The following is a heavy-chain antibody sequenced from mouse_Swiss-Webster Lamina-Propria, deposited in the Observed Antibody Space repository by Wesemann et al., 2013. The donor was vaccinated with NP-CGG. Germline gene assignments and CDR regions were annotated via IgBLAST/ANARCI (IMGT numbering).Heavy chain of an antibody. J-gene: IGHJ3*01. CDR3: ARSGGYYGNYVFAY. V-gene: IGHV1-26*01. Sequence: NGATSYNQNFKDKASLTVDKSSSTAYMELHSLTSEDSAVYYCARSGGYYGNYVFAYWGQGTLVTVSA. D-gene: IGHD2-1*01. CDR2: NGAT.